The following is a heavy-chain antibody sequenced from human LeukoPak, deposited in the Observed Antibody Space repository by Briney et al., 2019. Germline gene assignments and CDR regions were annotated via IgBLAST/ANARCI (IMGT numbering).Heavy chain of an antibody. V-gene: IGHV1-8*01. D-gene: IGHD3-3*01. J-gene: IGHJ4*02. CDR3: AREGDPTYYDFWSGYYPFDY. CDR1: GYTFTSYD. CDR2: MNPNSGNT. Sequence: VASVKVSCKASGYTFTSYDINWVRQATGQGLEWMGWMNPNSGNTGFAQKFQGRVTMTTDTSTSTAYMELRSLKSDDTAMCYCAREGDPTYYDFWSGYYPFDYWGQGTLVTVSS.